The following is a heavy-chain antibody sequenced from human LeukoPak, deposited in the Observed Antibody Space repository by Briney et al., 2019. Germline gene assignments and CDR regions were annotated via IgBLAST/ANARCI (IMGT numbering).Heavy chain of an antibody. D-gene: IGHD4-17*01. Sequence: GGSLRLSCEASGFTFSSYAMSWVRQAPGKGLEWVSAISGSGGSTYYADSVKGRFTISRDNSKNTLYLQMNSLRAEDTAVYYCARGVTTVTTGGDYFDYWGQGTLVTVSS. CDR3: ARGVTTVTTGGDYFDY. J-gene: IGHJ4*02. CDR2: ISGSGGST. V-gene: IGHV3-23*01. CDR1: GFTFSSYA.